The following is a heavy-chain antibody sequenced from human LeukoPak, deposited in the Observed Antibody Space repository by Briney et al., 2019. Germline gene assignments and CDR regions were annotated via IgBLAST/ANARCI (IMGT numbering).Heavy chain of an antibody. J-gene: IGHJ3*02. CDR3: ARDRSGSYFHDAFDI. V-gene: IGHV4-59*01. CDR2: IYYSGST. D-gene: IGHD1-26*01. Sequence: SETLSLTCTVSAGSISSYYWSWIRQPPGKGLEWIGYIYYSGSTNYNPSLKSRVTISVDTSKNQFSLKLSSVTAADTAVYYWARDRSGSYFHDAFDIWGQGTMVTVSS. CDR1: AGSISSYY.